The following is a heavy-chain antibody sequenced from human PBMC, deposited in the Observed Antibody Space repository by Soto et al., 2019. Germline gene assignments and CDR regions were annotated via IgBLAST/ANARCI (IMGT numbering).Heavy chain of an antibody. CDR3: SRGTGNWGSPNDAFDI. CDR1: GFTFSSYA. Sequence: GGSLRLSCAASGFTFSSYAMHWVRQAPGKGLEWVAVISYDGSNKYYADSVKGRFTISRDNSKNTLYLQMNSLRAEDTAVYYCSRGTGNWGSPNDAFDIWGQGTMVTVSS. J-gene: IGHJ3*02. CDR2: ISYDGSNK. D-gene: IGHD7-27*01. V-gene: IGHV3-30*04.